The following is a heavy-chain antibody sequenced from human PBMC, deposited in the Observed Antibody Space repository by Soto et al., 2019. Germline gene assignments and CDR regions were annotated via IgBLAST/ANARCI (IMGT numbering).Heavy chain of an antibody. CDR3: ARDLGPGTDY. CDR2: IYHSGAT. Sequence: QVQLQESGPGLVKPSGTLSLTCAVSGDSITSSNWWSWVRQAPGKGLEWIGEIYHSGATTYNPSLKSRANISVDPSNNHFSLKLTSVTAADTAVYFCARDLGPGTDYWGRGTLVTVAS. CDR1: GDSITSSNW. J-gene: IGHJ4*02. D-gene: IGHD1-1*01. V-gene: IGHV4-4*02.